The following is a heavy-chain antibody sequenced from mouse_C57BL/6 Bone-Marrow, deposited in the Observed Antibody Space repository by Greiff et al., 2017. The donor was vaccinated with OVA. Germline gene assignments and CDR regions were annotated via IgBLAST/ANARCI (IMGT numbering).Heavy chain of an antibody. J-gene: IGHJ3*01. V-gene: IGHV1-81*01. Sequence: QVQLQQSGAELARPGASVKLSCKASGYTFTSYGISWVKQRTGQGLEWIGEIYPRSGNTYYNEKFKGKATLTADKSSSTAYMELRSLTSEDSAVYFCARSHYGGFFAYGGQGTLVTVSA. CDR2: IYPRSGNT. D-gene: IGHD1-1*02. CDR3: ARSHYGGFFAY. CDR1: GYTFTSYG.